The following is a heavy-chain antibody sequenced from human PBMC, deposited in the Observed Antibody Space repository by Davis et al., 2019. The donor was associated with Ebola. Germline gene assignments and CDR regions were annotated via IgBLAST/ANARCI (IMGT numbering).Heavy chain of an antibody. CDR3: AGESSRAFDY. D-gene: IGHD6-6*01. CDR1: GGTFSSYA. J-gene: IGHJ4*02. V-gene: IGHV1-69*06. Sequence: AASVKVSCKASGGTFSSYAISWVRQAPGQGLDWMGGIIPIFGTANYAQKFQGRVTITADKSTSTAYMELSSLRSEDTAVYYCAGESSRAFDYWGQGTLVTVSS. CDR2: IIPIFGTA.